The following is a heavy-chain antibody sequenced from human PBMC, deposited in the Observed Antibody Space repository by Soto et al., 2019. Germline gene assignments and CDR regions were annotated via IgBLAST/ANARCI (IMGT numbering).Heavy chain of an antibody. CDR1: GFTFSSYA. V-gene: IGHV3-30-3*01. CDR2: ISYDGSNK. D-gene: IGHD5-12*01. J-gene: IGHJ3*02. Sequence: SLXRSCAASGFTFSSYAMHWVRQAPGKGLEWVAVISYDGSNKYYADSVKGRFTISRDNSKNTLYLQMNSLRAEDTAVYHCARAWGGYEAFDIWGQGTMVTVSS. CDR3: ARAWGGYEAFDI.